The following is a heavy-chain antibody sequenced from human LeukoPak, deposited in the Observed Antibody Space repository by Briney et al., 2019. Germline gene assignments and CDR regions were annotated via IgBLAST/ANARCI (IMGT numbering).Heavy chain of an antibody. CDR3: ARVQRGYRHFDY. CDR2: IYYSGST. V-gene: IGHV4-39*01. D-gene: IGHD5-18*01. CDR1: GGSISSSSYY. J-gene: IGHJ4*02. Sequence: SETLSLTCTVSGGSISSSSYYWGWLRQPPGKGLEWIVSIYYSGSTYYNPSLKSRVTISVDTSKNQFSLKLSSVTAADTAVYYCARVQRGYRHFDYWGQGTLVTVSS.